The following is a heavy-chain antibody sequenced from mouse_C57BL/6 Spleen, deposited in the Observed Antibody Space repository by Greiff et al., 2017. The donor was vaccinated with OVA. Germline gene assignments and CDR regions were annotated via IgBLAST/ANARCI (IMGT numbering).Heavy chain of an antibody. J-gene: IGHJ2*01. CDR2: IRNKANGYTA. V-gene: IGHV7-3*01. CDR1: GFTFPDYY. Sequence: EVKLVESGGGLVQPGGSLSLSCAASGFTFPDYYMRWVRQPPGKALAWLGFIRNKANGYTAEYSASVKGRFTISRDNSQSILYLQMNALRAEDSATYYCVSALCDYWGHGTTLTVSS. D-gene: IGHD6-2*01. CDR3: VSALCDY.